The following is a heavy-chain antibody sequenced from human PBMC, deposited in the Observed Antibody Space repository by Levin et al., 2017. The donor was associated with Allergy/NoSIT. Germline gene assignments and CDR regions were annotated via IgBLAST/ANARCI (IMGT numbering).Heavy chain of an antibody. D-gene: IGHD5-12*01. CDR2: IYVTGST. CDR3: ARDLEDFSGYKPYCYMDV. CDR1: GDSISRGFYY. V-gene: IGHV4-61*02. Sequence: SETLSLTCSVSGDSISRGFYYWSWIRQPAGEGLEWIGRIYVTGSTTYSPSLKSRVTISLDRSKDQVPLKINSVTAADTDVYYCARDLEDFSGYKPYCYMDVWGRGTTVTVSS. J-gene: IGHJ6*03.